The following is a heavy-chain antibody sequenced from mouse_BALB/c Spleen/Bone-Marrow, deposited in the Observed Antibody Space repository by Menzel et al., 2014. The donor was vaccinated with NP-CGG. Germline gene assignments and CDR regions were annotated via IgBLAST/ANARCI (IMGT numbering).Heavy chain of an antibody. J-gene: IGHJ3*01. Sequence: VQLQESGAELVKPGASVKMSCKAFGYTFTTYPIEWMKQNHGKSLEWIGNFHPYNDDTKYNEKFKGKAKLTVEKSSSTVYLGCSRITSGDWGFYHCTRGGGSAYWGQGTLVTVSA. CDR3: TRGGGSAY. CDR1: GYTFTTYP. V-gene: IGHV1-47*01. CDR2: FHPYNDDT.